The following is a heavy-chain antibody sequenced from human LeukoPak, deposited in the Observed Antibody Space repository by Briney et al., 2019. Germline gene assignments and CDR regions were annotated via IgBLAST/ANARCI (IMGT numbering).Heavy chain of an antibody. CDR2: IYSGGST. D-gene: IGHD3-10*01. J-gene: IGHJ4*02. CDR3: AKESPGINSLFDY. Sequence: GGSLRLSCAASEFSVGSNYMTWVRQAPGKGLEWVSLIYSGGSTYYADSVKGRFTISRDNSKNTLYLQMNSLRAEDTAVYYCAKESPGINSLFDYWGQGTLVTVSS. V-gene: IGHV3-66*01. CDR1: EFSVGSNY.